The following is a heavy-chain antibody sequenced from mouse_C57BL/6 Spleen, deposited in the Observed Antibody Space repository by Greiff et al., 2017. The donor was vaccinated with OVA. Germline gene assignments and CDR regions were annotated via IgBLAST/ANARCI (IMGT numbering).Heavy chain of an antibody. Sequence: VQLQQSGPELVKPGASVKISCKASGYSFTSYYIHWVKQRPGQGLEWIGWIYPGSGNTKYNEKFKGKATLTADTSSSTAYMQLSSLTSEDSAVYYCARWVLTYFDYWGQGTTLTVSS. CDR1: GYSFTSYY. CDR3: ARWVLTYFDY. CDR2: IYPGSGNT. D-gene: IGHD4-1*01. J-gene: IGHJ2*01. V-gene: IGHV1-66*01.